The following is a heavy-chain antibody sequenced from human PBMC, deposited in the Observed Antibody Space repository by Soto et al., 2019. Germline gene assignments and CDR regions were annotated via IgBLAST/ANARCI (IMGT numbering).Heavy chain of an antibody. Sequence: QVHLVQSGAEVKKTGASVKVSCKASGYTFTSYGITWVRQAPGQGLEWMGWISAHNGNTDSAQKFQGRVIVTRDTSTSTAYMELRSLRSDATAGYYCARGRYGDYWGQGALVTVAS. V-gene: IGHV1-18*01. CDR2: ISAHNGNT. J-gene: IGHJ4*02. D-gene: IGHD1-1*01. CDR1: GYTFTSYG. CDR3: ARGRYGDY.